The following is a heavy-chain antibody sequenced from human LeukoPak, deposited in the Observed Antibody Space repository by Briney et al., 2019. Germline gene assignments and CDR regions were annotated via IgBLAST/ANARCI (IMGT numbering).Heavy chain of an antibody. J-gene: IGHJ6*02. V-gene: IGHV3-30*18. Sequence: GGSLRPSCAASGFTFSSYGMHWVRQAPGKGLEWVAVISYDGSNKYYADSVKGRFTISRDNSKNTLYLQMNSLRAEDTAVYYCAKEGSRTTVTTAHKSEYYYYYYGMDVWGQGTTVTVSS. CDR2: ISYDGSNK. D-gene: IGHD4-17*01. CDR1: GFTFSSYG. CDR3: AKEGSRTTVTTAHKSEYYYYYYGMDV.